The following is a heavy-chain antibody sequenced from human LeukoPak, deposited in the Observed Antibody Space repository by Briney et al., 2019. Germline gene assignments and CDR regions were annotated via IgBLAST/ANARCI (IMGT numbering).Heavy chain of an antibody. Sequence: SETLSLTCTVSGYSISSGYYWGWIRQPPGKGLEWIGSIYHSGSTYYNPSLKSRVTISVDTSKNQFSLKLSSVTAADTAVYYCARVKLFVDYWGQGTLVTVSS. CDR3: ARVKLFVDY. CDR2: IYHSGST. J-gene: IGHJ4*02. D-gene: IGHD3-10*02. CDR1: GYSISSGYY. V-gene: IGHV4-38-2*02.